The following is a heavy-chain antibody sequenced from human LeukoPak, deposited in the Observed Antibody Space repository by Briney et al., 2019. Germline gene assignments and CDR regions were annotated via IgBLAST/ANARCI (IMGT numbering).Heavy chain of an antibody. V-gene: IGHV3-9*01. Sequence: GGSLRLSCAASGFTFDDYAMHWVRLVQGKGWEWVSFFSWNSDRIAYADSVKGRFTISRDNAKNSLYLQMNSLRPGDTAFYYCAKDRSTGSYSSNGFDIWGQGTMVTVSS. J-gene: IGHJ3*02. CDR3: AKDRSTGSYSSNGFDI. CDR1: GFTFDDYA. D-gene: IGHD1-26*01. CDR2: FSWNSDRI.